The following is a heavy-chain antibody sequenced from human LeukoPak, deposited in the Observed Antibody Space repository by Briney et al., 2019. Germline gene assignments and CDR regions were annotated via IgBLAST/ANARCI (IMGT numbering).Heavy chain of an antibody. J-gene: IGHJ6*03. V-gene: IGHV3-21*01. CDR3: ASSPRGAVAGTTYYYYYYMDV. D-gene: IGHD6-19*01. CDR1: GFTFSSYS. Sequence: PGGSLRLSCAASGFTFSSYSMNWVRQAPGKGLEWVSSISSSSSYIYYADSVKGRFTISRDNAKNSLYLQMNSLRAEDTAVYYCASSPRGAVAGTTYYYYYYMDVWGKGTTVTVSS. CDR2: ISSSSSYI.